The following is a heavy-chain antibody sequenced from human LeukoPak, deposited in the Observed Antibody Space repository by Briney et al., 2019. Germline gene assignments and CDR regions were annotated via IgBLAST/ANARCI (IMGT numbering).Heavy chain of an antibody. CDR3: ARDFIAVPWGDAFDI. CDR2: ISAYNGNT. J-gene: IGHJ3*02. Sequence: ASVKVSCKASGYTFTSYGISWVRQAPGQGLEWMGWISAYNGNTNYAQKLQGRVTMTTDTSTSTAYMELRSLRSDDTAVYYCARDFIAVPWGDAFDIWGQGTMVTVSS. D-gene: IGHD6-19*01. V-gene: IGHV1-18*04. CDR1: GYTFTSYG.